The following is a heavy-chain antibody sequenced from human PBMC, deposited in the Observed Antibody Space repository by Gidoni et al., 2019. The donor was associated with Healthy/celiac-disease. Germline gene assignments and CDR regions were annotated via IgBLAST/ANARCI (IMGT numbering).Heavy chain of an antibody. J-gene: IGHJ6*02. CDR1: GFTFDDYT. V-gene: IGHV3-43*01. Sequence: EVQLVESGGVVVQPGGSLRLSCAASGFTFDDYTMHWVRQAPGKGLEWVSLISWDGGSTYYADSVKGRFTISRDNSKNSLYLQMNSLRTEDTALYYCAKGKGAAAGTWAGYYYGMDVWGQGTTVTVSS. CDR3: AKGKGAAAGTWAGYYYGMDV. D-gene: IGHD6-13*01. CDR2: ISWDGGST.